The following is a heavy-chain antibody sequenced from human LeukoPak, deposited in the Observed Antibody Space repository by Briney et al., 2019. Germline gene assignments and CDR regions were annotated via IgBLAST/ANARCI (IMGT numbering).Heavy chain of an antibody. CDR1: GFTFSSYA. J-gene: IGHJ4*02. CDR2: ISGSGGST. V-gene: IGHV3-23*01. Sequence: GGSLRLSCAASGFTFSSYAMSWVRQAPGKGLEWVSAISGSGGSTYYADSVKGRFTISGDNSKNTLYLQMNSLRAEDTAVYYCAKVDYYYGSGSYYNWVYWGQGTLVTVSS. D-gene: IGHD3-10*01. CDR3: AKVDYYYGSGSYYNWVY.